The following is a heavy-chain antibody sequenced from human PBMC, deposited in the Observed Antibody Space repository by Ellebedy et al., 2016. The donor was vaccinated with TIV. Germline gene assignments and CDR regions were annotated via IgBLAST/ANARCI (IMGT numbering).Heavy chain of an antibody. CDR3: AKRSGSFSFFDY. V-gene: IGHV3-23*01. J-gene: IGHJ4*02. D-gene: IGHD1-26*01. CDR2: ITYSGGST. Sequence: GESLKISCAASGFTFSSYAMTWVRQAPGKGLEWVSAITYSGGSTYYADSVKGRFTISRDNSKNTLYLQMNSLRGEDTAVYYCAKRSGSFSFFDYWGQGTLVTVSS. CDR1: GFTFSSYA.